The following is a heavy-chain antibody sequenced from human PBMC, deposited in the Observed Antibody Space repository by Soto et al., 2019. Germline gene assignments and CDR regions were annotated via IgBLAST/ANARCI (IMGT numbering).Heavy chain of an antibody. CDR1: GFSVTNTY. CDR3: ARTRLQYRELVP. Sequence: GGSLRLSCAASGFSVTNTYMHWVRQAPGKGLEWVSVISGPGVTYYADSVKGRIALSRDTSQNTMYLHMRNLRADDTAVYYCARTRLQYRELVPWGQGTLVTVSS. CDR2: ISGPGVT. V-gene: IGHV3-53*01. J-gene: IGHJ5*02. D-gene: IGHD4-4*01.